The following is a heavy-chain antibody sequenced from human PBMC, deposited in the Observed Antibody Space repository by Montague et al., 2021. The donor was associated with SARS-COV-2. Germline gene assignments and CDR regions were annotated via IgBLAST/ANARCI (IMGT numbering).Heavy chain of an antibody. Sequence: TLSLTCTVSGGSISSDSYYWSWIRQPTGKGLEWIGRVYTTGSTNYNPSLKSRVTISRDTSRNQFSLRLTSVTAADTAMYYCARAVIYGGYAFAYFDFWGQGVLVTVSS. CDR2: VYTTGST. J-gene: IGHJ4*02. CDR1: GGSISSDSYY. CDR3: ARAVIYGGYAFAYFDF. V-gene: IGHV4-61*02. D-gene: IGHD5-12*01.